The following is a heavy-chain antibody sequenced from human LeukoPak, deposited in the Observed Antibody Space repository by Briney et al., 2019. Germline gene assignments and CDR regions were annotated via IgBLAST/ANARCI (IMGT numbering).Heavy chain of an antibody. CDR1: GFTFSRYA. J-gene: IGHJ4*02. CDR3: AKAPFDYSWYSDS. V-gene: IGHV3-30*18. CDR2: ISQDGNNR. D-gene: IGHD1-1*01. Sequence: GGSLRLSCAASGFTFSRYAMHWVRQAPGKGLEWVALISQDGNNRYYADSVKGRFTISRDNSKNTLSVQMNGLRTEDAAVYYCAKAPFDYSWYSDSWGQGTLVTVSS.